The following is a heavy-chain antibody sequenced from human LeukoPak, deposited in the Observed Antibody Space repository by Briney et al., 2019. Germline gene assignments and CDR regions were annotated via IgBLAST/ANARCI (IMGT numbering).Heavy chain of an antibody. J-gene: IGHJ4*02. CDR2: ISYDGSNK. Sequence: PGRSLRLSCAASGFTFSSYAMHWVRQAPGKGLEWVAVISYDGSNKYYADSVKGRFTISRDNSKNTLYLQMNSLRAEDTAVYYCARVGYYDSSGYYYPLDYWGQGTLVTVSS. D-gene: IGHD3-22*01. V-gene: IGHV3-30*01. CDR3: ARVGYYDSSGYYYPLDY. CDR1: GFTFSSYA.